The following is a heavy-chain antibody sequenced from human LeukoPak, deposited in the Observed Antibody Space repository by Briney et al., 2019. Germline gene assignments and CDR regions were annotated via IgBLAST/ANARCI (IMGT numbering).Heavy chain of an antibody. CDR2: ISSSTTYM. Sequence: PGGSLRLSCTASGFSFSDYNMNWVRQAPGKGLEWVSSISSSTTYMYYADSVKGRFTISGDNAKKSLYLQMSSLRAEDTAVYYCARDDGSGSYANFYYYYYYMDVWGKGTTVTVSS. D-gene: IGHD3-10*01. CDR1: GFSFSDYN. V-gene: IGHV3-21*01. CDR3: ARDDGSGSYANFYYYYYYMDV. J-gene: IGHJ6*03.